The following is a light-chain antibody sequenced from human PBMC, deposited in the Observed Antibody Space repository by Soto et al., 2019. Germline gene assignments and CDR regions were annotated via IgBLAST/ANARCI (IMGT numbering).Light chain of an antibody. Sequence: DIQMTQSPSTLSASVGDRVTITCRASQSISSWFAWYQQKPGQAPKRLIYKASDLESGISSRFSGSGSGTEFTLTISSLQPDDYATYYCQQYKVYPYIFGQGTKLE. CDR3: QQYKVYPYI. CDR2: KAS. J-gene: IGKJ2*01. V-gene: IGKV1-5*03. CDR1: QSISSW.